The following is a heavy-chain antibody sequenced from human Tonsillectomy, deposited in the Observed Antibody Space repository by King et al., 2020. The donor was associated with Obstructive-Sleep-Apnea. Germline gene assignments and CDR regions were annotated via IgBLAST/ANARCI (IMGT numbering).Heavy chain of an antibody. CDR2: ISSWSGST. J-gene: IGHJ2*01. CDR1: GFTFRSYG. CDR3: AKDGAAAWYFDL. Sequence: VQLVESGGGLVQPGGSLRRACAAAGFTFRSYGRRWIRQDPGKGQEWSSAISSWSGSTSYADSVEGRFTISRDNSKNTLSLQRNSQRAEDTAVYYCAKDGAAAWYFDLWGRGTLVTVSS. V-gene: IGHV3-23*04. D-gene: IGHD6-25*01.